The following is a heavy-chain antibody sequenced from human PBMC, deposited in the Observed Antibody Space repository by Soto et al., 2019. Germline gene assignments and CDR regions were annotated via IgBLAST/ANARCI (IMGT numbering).Heavy chain of an antibody. CDR1: GLTLTDSA. CDR3: AKVRGVIVYWTFDL. CDR2: IDTTGGSK. V-gene: IGHV3-23*05. D-gene: IGHD2-21*01. Sequence: EVSLLQSGGGLVQPGGSLRLSCAASGLTLTDSALAWIRQSPGKGLEWISAIDTTGGSKYYADSVKGRSTISRDNSKNPLYLQLTRLQADDTAIYYCAKVRGVIVYWTFDLVGRWSRVTVSS. J-gene: IGHJ2*01.